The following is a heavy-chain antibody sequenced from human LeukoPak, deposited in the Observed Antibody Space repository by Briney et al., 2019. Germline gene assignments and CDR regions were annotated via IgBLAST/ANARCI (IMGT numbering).Heavy chain of an antibody. Sequence: PGGSLRLSCAASGFTFDDYGMSWVRQAPGKGLEWVSYISSSGTTIYYADSVKGRFTISRDNAKNSLYLQMNSLRAEDTAVYYCARVAQLWFGNDYWGQGTLVTVSS. CDR1: GFTFDDYG. J-gene: IGHJ4*02. CDR3: ARVAQLWFGNDY. V-gene: IGHV3-11*04. CDR2: ISSSGTTI. D-gene: IGHD5-18*01.